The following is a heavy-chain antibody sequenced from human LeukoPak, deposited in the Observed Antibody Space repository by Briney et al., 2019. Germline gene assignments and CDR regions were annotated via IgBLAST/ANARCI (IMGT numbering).Heavy chain of an antibody. V-gene: IGHV4-39*07. CDR2: VACSGSP. CDR3: ARVGDYSSSWYDLLYFDT. CDR1: GGSVGSSPYY. Sequence: SGTLSLSCAASGGSVGSSPYYWACHAPPPGRELDWIGNVACSGSPYYNSSHDRRITFTVNTSKYQFFLMFNPMTAADTAVYFCARVGDYSSSWYDLLYFDTWGPGTLVTVSS. D-gene: IGHD6-13*01. J-gene: IGHJ4*01.